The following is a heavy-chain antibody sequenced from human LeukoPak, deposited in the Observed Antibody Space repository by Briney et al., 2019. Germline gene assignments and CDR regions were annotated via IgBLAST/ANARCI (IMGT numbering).Heavy chain of an antibody. CDR1: GYTFTGYY. Sequence: ASVTVSCKASGYTFTGYYMHWVRQAPGQGLEWMGWINPNSGGTNYAQKFQGRVTMTRDTSISTAYMELSRLRSDDTAVYYCAREGAGNWDLPHPYDAFDIWGQGTMVTVSS. J-gene: IGHJ3*02. V-gene: IGHV1-2*02. CDR3: AREGAGNWDLPHPYDAFDI. CDR2: INPNSGGT. D-gene: IGHD1-1*01.